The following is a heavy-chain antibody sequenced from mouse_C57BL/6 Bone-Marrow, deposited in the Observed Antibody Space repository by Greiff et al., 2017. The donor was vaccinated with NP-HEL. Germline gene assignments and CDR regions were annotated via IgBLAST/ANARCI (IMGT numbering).Heavy chain of an antibody. CDR1: GYTFTSYG. Sequence: QVQLQQSGAELARPGASVKLSCKASGYTFTSYGISWVKQRTGQGLEWIGEIYPRSGNTYYNEKFKGKATLTADKSSSTAYMELRSLTSEDSAVYFCARALLYYGNDRGYFDVWGTGTTVTVAS. V-gene: IGHV1-81*01. CDR2: IYPRSGNT. CDR3: ARALLYYGNDRGYFDV. J-gene: IGHJ1*03. D-gene: IGHD2-2*01.